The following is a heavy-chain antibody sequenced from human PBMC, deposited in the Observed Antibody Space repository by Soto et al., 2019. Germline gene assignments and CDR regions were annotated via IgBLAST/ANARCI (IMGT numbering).Heavy chain of an antibody. CDR2: IYYSGST. J-gene: IGHJ5*02. CDR1: GGSLSSYY. D-gene: IGHD6-13*01. V-gene: IGHV4-59*01. Sequence: PSETLSLTCTVSGGSLSSYYWSWIRQPPGKGLEWIGYIYYSGSTNYNPSLKSRVTISVDTSKNQFSLKLSSVTAADTAVYYCARVRIAAASGSNWFAPWAQGTLVTVSA. CDR3: ARVRIAAASGSNWFAP.